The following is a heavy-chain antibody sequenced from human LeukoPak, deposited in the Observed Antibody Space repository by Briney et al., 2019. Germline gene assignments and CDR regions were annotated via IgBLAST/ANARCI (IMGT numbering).Heavy chain of an antibody. J-gene: IGHJ4*02. Sequence: ASVKVSCKASGYTFTNYYIHWVRQAPGQGLEWMGWINPNSGDTNYAQKFQGRVTMTRGTSISTAYMELSRLRSDDTAVYYCARVRYRLAETYIDYWGQGTLVTVSS. CDR1: GYTFTNYY. CDR2: INPNSGDT. V-gene: IGHV1-2*02. D-gene: IGHD3-16*01. CDR3: ARVRYRLAETYIDY.